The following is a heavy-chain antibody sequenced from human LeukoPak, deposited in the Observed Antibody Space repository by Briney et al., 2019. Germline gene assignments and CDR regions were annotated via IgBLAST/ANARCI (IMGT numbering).Heavy chain of an antibody. J-gene: IGHJ4*02. CDR2: IIPIFGTA. CDR3: ATESSSSRPFDY. V-gene: IGHV1-69*13. CDR1: GGTFSSYA. D-gene: IGHD6-6*01. Sequence: ASVKVSCKASGGTFSSYAISWVRQAPGQGLEWMGGIIPIFGTANYAQKFQGRVTITADESTSTAYMELSSLRSEDTAVYYCATESSSSRPFDYWGQGTLVTVS.